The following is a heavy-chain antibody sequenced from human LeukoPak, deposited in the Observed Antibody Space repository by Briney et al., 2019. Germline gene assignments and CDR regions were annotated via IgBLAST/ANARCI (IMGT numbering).Heavy chain of an antibody. J-gene: IGHJ6*02. CDR2: MVLGDSHT. D-gene: IGHD3-10*01. Sequence: GESLKISCKGSGYSFTSYWIGWVRQMPGKGLEWMGIMVLGDSHTRYSPSFQGQVTISADKSISTAYLQWSSLKASDTAMYYCARGGPYTMVRGVIVWYGMDVWGQGTTVTVSS. CDR3: ARGGPYTMVRGVIVWYGMDV. V-gene: IGHV5-51*01. CDR1: GYSFTSYW.